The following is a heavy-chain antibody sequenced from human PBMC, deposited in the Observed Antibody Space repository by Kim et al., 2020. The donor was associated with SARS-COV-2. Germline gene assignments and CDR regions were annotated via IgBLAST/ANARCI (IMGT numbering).Heavy chain of an antibody. Sequence: GESLKISCKGSGYSFTSYWIGWVRQMPGKGLEWMGIIYPGDSDTRYSPSFQGQVTISADKSISTAYLQWSSLKASDTAMYYCAIRTGYSSSWSSGGDWFDPWGQGTLVTVSS. V-gene: IGHV5-51*01. CDR1: GYSFTSYW. D-gene: IGHD6-13*01. J-gene: IGHJ5*02. CDR3: AIRTGYSSSWSSGGDWFDP. CDR2: IYPGDSDT.